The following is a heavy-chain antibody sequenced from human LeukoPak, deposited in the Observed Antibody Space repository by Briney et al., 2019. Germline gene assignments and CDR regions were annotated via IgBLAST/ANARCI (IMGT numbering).Heavy chain of an antibody. V-gene: IGHV4-31*03. Sequence: SQTLSLTCTVSVGSLSSGSHYWSWIRQHPGKGLEWVGYIDYSGSTYYNPSLKSRVTISVDTSKNQFSLKLSSVTAADTAVYYCARAPTYCSGGSCYVYCFDYWGQGTLVTVSS. J-gene: IGHJ4*02. CDR2: IDYSGST. CDR3: ARAPTYCSGGSCYVYCFDY. D-gene: IGHD2-15*01. CDR1: VGSLSSGSHY.